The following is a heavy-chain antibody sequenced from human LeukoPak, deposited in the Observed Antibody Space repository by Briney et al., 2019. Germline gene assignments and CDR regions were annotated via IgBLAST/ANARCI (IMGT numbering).Heavy chain of an antibody. CDR3: ASEAWQDGSVSGLPYYYYYYGMDV. D-gene: IGHD3-10*01. CDR2: INPNSGGT. CDR1: GYTFTGYY. Sequence: ASVKVSCKASGYTFTGYYMHWVRQAPGQGLEWMGWINPNSGGTNYAQKFQGWVTMTRDTSISTAYMELSRLRSDDTAVYYCASEAWQDGSVSGLPYYYYYYGMDVWGQGTTVTVSS. V-gene: IGHV1-2*04. J-gene: IGHJ6*02.